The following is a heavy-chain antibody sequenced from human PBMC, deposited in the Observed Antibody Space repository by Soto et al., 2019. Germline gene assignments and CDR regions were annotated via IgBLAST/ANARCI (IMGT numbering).Heavy chain of an antibody. J-gene: IGHJ3*01. V-gene: IGHV3-74*03. CDR2: IHSDGSSI. CDR1: GFTFSYYW. Sequence: EVQLVESGGGLVQPGESLRLSCAASGFTFSYYWMHWVRQAPGKGLVWVSRIHSDGSSITYADSVKDRFTISRDNARNTLYLQMNSLRAEDTAVYYCARGDRGAFDLWGQGTVLTVSS. CDR3: ARGDRGAFDL. D-gene: IGHD1-26*01.